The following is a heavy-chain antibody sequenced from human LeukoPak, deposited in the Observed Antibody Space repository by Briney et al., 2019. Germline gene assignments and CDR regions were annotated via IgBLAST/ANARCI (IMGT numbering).Heavy chain of an antibody. CDR2: IIPIFGIA. V-gene: IGHV1-69*02. CDR1: GYTFTSYY. Sequence: GASVKVSCKASGYTFTSYYMHWVRQAPGQGLEWMGRIIPIFGIANYAQKFQGRVTITADKSTSTAYMELSSLRSEDTAVYYCAINYYDSSGYIGWGQGTLVTVSS. J-gene: IGHJ4*02. D-gene: IGHD3-22*01. CDR3: AINYYDSSGYIG.